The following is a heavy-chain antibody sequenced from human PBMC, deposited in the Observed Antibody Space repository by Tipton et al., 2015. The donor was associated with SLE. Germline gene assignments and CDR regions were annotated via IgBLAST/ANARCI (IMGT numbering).Heavy chain of an antibody. J-gene: IGHJ4*02. CDR3: ARDGRQAGYYFDY. Sequence: LRLSCTVSGGSISSYYWSWIRQHPGEGLEWIGYIYYSGSTNYNPSLKSRVTISVDTSKNQFSLKLSSVTAADTAVYYCARDGRQAGYYFDYWGQGTLVTVSS. D-gene: IGHD6-13*01. V-gene: IGHV4-59*01. CDR2: IYYSGST. CDR1: GGSISSYY.